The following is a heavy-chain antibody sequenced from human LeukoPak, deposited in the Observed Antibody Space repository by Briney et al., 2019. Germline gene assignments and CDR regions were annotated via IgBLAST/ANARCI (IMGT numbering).Heavy chain of an antibody. D-gene: IGHD2-15*01. CDR1: GVSISSSNSY. V-gene: IGHV4-39*07. J-gene: IGHJ6*03. Sequence: TASETLSLTCTVSGVSISSSNSYWGWIRQPPGKGLEWIGSIYYSGNTYYNASLKSQVSTSIDTSKNQFSLKLSSVTAADTAVYYCAREHCSGGSCYSIYYYYYMDVWGKGTTVTVSS. CDR3: AREHCSGGSCYSIYYYYYMDV. CDR2: IYYSGNT.